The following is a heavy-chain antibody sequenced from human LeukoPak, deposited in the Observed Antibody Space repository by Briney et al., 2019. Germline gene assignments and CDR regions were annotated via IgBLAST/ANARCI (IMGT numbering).Heavy chain of an antibody. V-gene: IGHV5-51*01. CDR3: ARQEAAAGPPFDY. CDR2: IYPGDSDT. D-gene: IGHD6-13*01. CDR1: GYSFTSYW. J-gene: IGHJ4*02. Sequence: GESLKISCKGSGYSFTSYWIGWVRQMPGKGLEWMGIIYPGDSDTRYSPSFQGQVTISADKSISTAYLQWSSLRASDTAMYYCARQEAAAGPPFDYWGQGTLVTVSS.